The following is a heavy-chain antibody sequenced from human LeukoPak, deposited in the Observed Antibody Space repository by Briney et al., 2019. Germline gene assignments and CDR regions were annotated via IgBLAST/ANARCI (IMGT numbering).Heavy chain of an antibody. D-gene: IGHD5-12*01. CDR1: GFIFDDYA. CDR2: ITGDGAGT. V-gene: IGHV3-43*02. Sequence: SGGSLRLSCAASGFIFDDYAMHWVRQAPGKGLEWVSLITGDGAGTYYEDSTRGRFTISRDNSKNSLYLIMNSLRTEDTALYYCTKGRVATVGGAKYAMDVWGQGTTVTVSS. CDR3: TKGRVATVGGAKYAMDV. J-gene: IGHJ6*02.